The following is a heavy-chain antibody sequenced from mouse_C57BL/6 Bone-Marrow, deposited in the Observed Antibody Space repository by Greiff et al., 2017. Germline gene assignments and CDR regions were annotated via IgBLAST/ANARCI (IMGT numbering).Heavy chain of an antibody. Sequence: QVQLQQSGAELVRPGSSVKLSCKASGYTFTSYWMHWVKQRPIQGLEWIGNIDPSDSETHYNQKFKDKATLTVDKSSSTAYMQLSSLTSEDSAVYYCARDGYYGSSWDYFDYWGQGTTLTVSS. CDR2: IDPSDSET. D-gene: IGHD1-1*01. V-gene: IGHV1-52*01. CDR3: ARDGYYGSSWDYFDY. CDR1: GYTFTSYW. J-gene: IGHJ2*01.